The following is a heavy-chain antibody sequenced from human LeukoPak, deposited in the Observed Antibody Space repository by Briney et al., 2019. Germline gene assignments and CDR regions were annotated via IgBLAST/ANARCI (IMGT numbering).Heavy chain of an antibody. D-gene: IGHD5-12*01. V-gene: IGHV4-31*03. J-gene: IGHJ4*02. Sequence: SETLSLTCTVSGGSVTSAGYFWSWIRRHPTKGLEWIGNIYSSGSTYSNPSLKSRVTISADTSRNQFSLKLRSMTAADTAVYYCARDSPHGGSDYFDYWGQGILVTVSS. CDR3: ARDSPHGGSDYFDY. CDR1: GGSVTSAGYF. CDR2: IYSSGST.